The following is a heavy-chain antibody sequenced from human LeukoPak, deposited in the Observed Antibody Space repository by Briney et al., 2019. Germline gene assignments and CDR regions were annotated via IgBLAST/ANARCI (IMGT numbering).Heavy chain of an antibody. CDR1: GFTFSSYW. CDR2: IKQDGSEK. CDR3: AKAYCGGDCYLFDY. V-gene: IGHV3-7*01. D-gene: IGHD2-21*02. Sequence: GGSLRLSCAASGFTFSSYWMSWVRQAPGKGLEWVANIKQDGSEKYYVDSVKGRFTISRDNAKNSLYLQMNSLRAEDTAVYYCAKAYCGGDCYLFDYWGQGTLVTVSS. J-gene: IGHJ4*02.